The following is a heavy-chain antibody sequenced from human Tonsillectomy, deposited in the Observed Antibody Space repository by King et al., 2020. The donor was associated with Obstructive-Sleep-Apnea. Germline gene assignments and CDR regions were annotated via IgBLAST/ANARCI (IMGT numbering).Heavy chain of an antibody. D-gene: IGHD3-10*01. CDR1: GFTFSNYG. CDR3: AKDAGFLSTANLFDP. CDR2: ISYDGSNK. Sequence: VKLVESGGGVVQPGRSLRLSCAASGFTFSNYGMHWVRQAPGKGLEWVAFISYDGSNKYYADSVKGRFTISRDSSKNTVYLQVNSLRAEDTALYYCAKDAGFLSTANLFDPWGQGTLVTVSP. V-gene: IGHV3-30*18. J-gene: IGHJ5*02.